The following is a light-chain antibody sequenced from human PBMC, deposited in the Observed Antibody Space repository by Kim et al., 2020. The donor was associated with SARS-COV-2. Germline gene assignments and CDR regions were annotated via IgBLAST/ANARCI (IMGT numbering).Light chain of an antibody. CDR3: NSRDSSGNHYV. J-gene: IGLJ1*01. Sequence: ALGQTVRITCQGDSLRSYYAGWYQQKPGQPPVLVIYGKNSRPSGIPDRFSGSSSGNTASWTITGAQAEDEADYYCNSRDSSGNHYVFGTGTKVTVL. CDR1: SLRSYY. CDR2: GKN. V-gene: IGLV3-19*01.